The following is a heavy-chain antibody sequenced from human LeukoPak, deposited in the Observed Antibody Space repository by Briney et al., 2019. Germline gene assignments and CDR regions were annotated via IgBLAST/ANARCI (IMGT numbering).Heavy chain of an antibody. J-gene: IGHJ4*02. CDR2: IYAGNSDA. Sequence: GESLKISCQGFGYTFTTSWIGWVRQLPGKGLEWMAIIYAGNSDAKYSPSFQGQVSISTDRSISTAYLRWSSLKASDTAKYYCAIINHPDGRVYWGQGTLVTVSS. D-gene: IGHD5-24*01. V-gene: IGHV5-51*01. CDR3: AIINHPDGRVY. CDR1: GYTFTTSW.